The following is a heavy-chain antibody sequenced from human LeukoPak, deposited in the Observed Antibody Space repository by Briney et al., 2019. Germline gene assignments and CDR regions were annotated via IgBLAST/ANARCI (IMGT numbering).Heavy chain of an antibody. CDR3: AKGQSYVSYFDY. CDR1: GFAFSSYA. Sequence: GGSLRLSCAASGFAFSSYAMSWVRQAPGKGLEWVSAISGSGGSTYYADSVKGRFTISRDNSKNTLYLQMNSLRAEDTAVYYCAKGQSYVSYFDYWGQGTLVTVSS. CDR2: ISGSGGST. V-gene: IGHV3-23*01. J-gene: IGHJ4*02. D-gene: IGHD5-18*01.